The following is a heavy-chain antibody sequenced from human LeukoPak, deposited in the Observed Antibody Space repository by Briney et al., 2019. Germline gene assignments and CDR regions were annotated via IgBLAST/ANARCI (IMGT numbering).Heavy chain of an antibody. D-gene: IGHD2-2*02. V-gene: IGHV1-69*05. CDR1: GGTFSSYA. CDR3: ARDRGNPNCSSTSCYTPNSGYYYYYYMDV. J-gene: IGHJ6*03. Sequence: SVKVSCKASGGTFSSYAISWVRQAPGQGLEWMGGIIPIFGTANYAQKFQGRVTITTDESTSTAYMELSSLRSEDTAVYYCARDRGNPNCSSTSCYTPNSGYYYYYYMDVWGKGATVTVSS. CDR2: IIPIFGTA.